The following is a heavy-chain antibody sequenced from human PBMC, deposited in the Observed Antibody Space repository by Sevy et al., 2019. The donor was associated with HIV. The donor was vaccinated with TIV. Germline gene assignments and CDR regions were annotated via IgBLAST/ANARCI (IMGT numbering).Heavy chain of an antibody. CDR3: ARSIAAIGPDY. D-gene: IGHD6-13*01. CDR2: IKKDGSEK. Sequence: GGSLRLSCAASGFTFSNYWMSWVRQAPGKGLEWVANIKKDGSEKYYVNSMKGRFTISRDNAKNSVYLQMNSLRVEDTAIYYCARSIAAIGPDYWGQGTLVTVSS. J-gene: IGHJ4*02. V-gene: IGHV3-7*01. CDR1: GFTFSNYW.